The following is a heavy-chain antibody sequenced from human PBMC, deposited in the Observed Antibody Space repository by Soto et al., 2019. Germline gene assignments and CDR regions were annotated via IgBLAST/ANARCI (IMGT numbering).Heavy chain of an antibody. CDR1: GGSISSSNW. CDR2: IYHSGST. Sequence: ASETLSLTCAVSGGSISSSNWWRWVRQPPGKGLEWIGEIYHSGSTNYNPSLKSRVTISVDKSKNQFSLKLSSVTAADTAVYYCARDGIAVAGTRWFDPWGQGTLVTVSS. CDR3: ARDGIAVAGTRWFDP. D-gene: IGHD6-19*01. J-gene: IGHJ5*02. V-gene: IGHV4-4*02.